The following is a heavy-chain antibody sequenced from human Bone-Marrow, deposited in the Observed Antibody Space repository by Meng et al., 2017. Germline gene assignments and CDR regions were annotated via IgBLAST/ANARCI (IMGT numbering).Heavy chain of an antibody. CDR1: GGSFSGYY. Sequence: SETLSLTCAVYGGSFSGYYWSWIRQPPGKGLEWIGEINHSGSTNYNPSLKSRVTISVDTSKNQFSLKLSSVTAADTAVYYCARFLPGYSYGFDDWGQGTLVTVSS. V-gene: IGHV4-34*01. CDR2: INHSGST. CDR3: ARFLPGYSYGFDD. J-gene: IGHJ4*02. D-gene: IGHD5-18*01.